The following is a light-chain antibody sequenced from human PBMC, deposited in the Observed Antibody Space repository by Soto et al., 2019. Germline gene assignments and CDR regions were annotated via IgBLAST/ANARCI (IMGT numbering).Light chain of an antibody. CDR2: KND. J-gene: IGLJ2*01. CDR1: SGSIASNH. CDR3: QSYDDNSVV. Sequence: NFMLTQPHSVSESPGKTVTISCTRSSGSIASNHVQWYQQRPGSAPTTVIYKNDHRPSGVPDRFSGSIDSSSNSASLTISGLKTEDEADFYCQSYDDNSVVFGGGTKLTVL. V-gene: IGLV6-57*04.